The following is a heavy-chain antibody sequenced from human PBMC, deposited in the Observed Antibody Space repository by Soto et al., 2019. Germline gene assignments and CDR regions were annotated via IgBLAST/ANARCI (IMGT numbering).Heavy chain of an antibody. CDR3: ARSGSGRYLFNFDY. Sequence: QVHLVQSGADVKKPGASVKVSCKTSGYTFTSYAIHWVRQAPGQSLEWMGWINAGNGNTKYSQKFQDRVTITRDTTASTAYMELSSLRSEYTSVYYCARSGSGRYLFNFDYCGPGTLVTVSS. CDR1: GYTFTSYA. CDR2: INAGNGNT. D-gene: IGHD6-19*01. J-gene: IGHJ4*02. V-gene: IGHV1-3*01.